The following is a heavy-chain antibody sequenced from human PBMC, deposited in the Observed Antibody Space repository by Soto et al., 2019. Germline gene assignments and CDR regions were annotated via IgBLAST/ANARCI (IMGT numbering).Heavy chain of an antibody. CDR3: AKDHYSGSYELQGRFDY. CDR2: ISYDGSNK. CDR1: GFTFSSYG. V-gene: IGHV3-30*18. D-gene: IGHD1-26*01. J-gene: IGHJ4*02. Sequence: GGSLRLSCAASGFTFSSYGMHWVRQAPGKGLEWVAVISYDGSNKYYADSVKGRFTISRDNSKNTLYLQMNSLRAEDTAVYYCAKDHYSGSYELQGRFDYWGQGTLVTVSS.